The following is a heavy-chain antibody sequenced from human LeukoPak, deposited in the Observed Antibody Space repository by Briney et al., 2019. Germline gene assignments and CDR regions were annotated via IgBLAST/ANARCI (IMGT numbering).Heavy chain of an antibody. Sequence: TGGSLRLSCAASGFTFSSYSMNWVRQAPGKGLEWVSSISSSSSYIYYADSVKGRFTISRDNAKNSLYLQMNSLRAEDTAVYYCARTQYYYDSSGYYFDYWGQGTLVTVSS. J-gene: IGHJ4*02. CDR2: ISSSSSYI. CDR3: ARTQYYYDSSGYYFDY. CDR1: GFTFSSYS. V-gene: IGHV3-21*01. D-gene: IGHD3-22*01.